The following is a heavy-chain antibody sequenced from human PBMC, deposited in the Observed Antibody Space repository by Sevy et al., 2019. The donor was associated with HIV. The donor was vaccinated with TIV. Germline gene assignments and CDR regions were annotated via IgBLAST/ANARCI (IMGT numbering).Heavy chain of an antibody. CDR3: TTALLDYDFWSGYYTAYYYYGMDV. CDR2: IKSKTDGGTT. Sequence: GGSLRLSCAASGFTFSNAWMSWVRQAPGKGLEWVGRIKSKTDGGTTDYAAPVKGRFTISRDDSKNTLYLQMNSLKTEDTAVYYCTTALLDYDFWSGYYTAYYYYGMDVWGQGTTVTVSS. CDR1: GFTFSNAW. J-gene: IGHJ6*02. D-gene: IGHD3-3*01. V-gene: IGHV3-15*01.